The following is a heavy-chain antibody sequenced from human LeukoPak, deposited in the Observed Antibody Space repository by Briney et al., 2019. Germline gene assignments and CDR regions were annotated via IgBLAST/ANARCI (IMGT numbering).Heavy chain of an antibody. Sequence: ASVRVSCKASGYTFTGHYVHWVRQAPGQGPEWMGWIDPKSGVTNYAQKFQGRATMTRDTSISTAYMELSRLKYDDTAVYYCARAITDFWSGYMALDIWGQGTMVTVSS. CDR1: GYTFTGHY. CDR2: IDPKSGVT. CDR3: ARAITDFWSGYMALDI. D-gene: IGHD3-3*01. V-gene: IGHV1-2*02. J-gene: IGHJ3*02.